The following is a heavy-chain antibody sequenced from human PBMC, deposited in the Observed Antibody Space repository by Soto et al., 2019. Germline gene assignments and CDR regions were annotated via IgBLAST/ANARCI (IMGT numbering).Heavy chain of an antibody. CDR2: IYYSGST. J-gene: IGHJ5*02. CDR1: GGSISSDGYY. Sequence: QVQLQESGPGLVKPSQTLSLTCTVSGGSISSDGYYWSWIRQHPGKGLEWIGYIYYSGSTYYNPSLKSRVTISVDTSKNQFSLKLSSVTAADTAVYYCARLLEPHYAGLEPWGQGTLVTVSS. CDR3: ARLLEPHYAGLEP. D-gene: IGHD1-1*01. V-gene: IGHV4-31*03.